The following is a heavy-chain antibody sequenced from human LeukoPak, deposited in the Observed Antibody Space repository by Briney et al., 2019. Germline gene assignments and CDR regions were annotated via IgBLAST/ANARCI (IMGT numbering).Heavy chain of an antibody. CDR3: ARVLMSLSYYYMDV. CDR2: INDGGTNT. J-gene: IGHJ6*03. CDR1: GFTFSTYA. D-gene: IGHD2/OR15-2a*01. V-gene: IGHV3-23*01. Sequence: PGGSLRLSCVASGFTFSTYAMTWVRQIPGKGLEWLSVINDGGTNTYDADSVKGRFTISRDKSTNTLYLQMNSLRAEDTAVYYCARVLMSLSYYYMDVWGKGTTVTISS.